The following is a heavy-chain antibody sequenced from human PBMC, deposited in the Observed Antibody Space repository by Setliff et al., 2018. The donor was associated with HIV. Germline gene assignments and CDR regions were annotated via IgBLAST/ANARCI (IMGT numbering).Heavy chain of an antibody. Sequence: SETLSLTCNVSGDSISRFSWSWIRQPPGKGLERIGHIYTSGSTNYNSSLKSRLTISVDTSKNQVSLKLTSVTAEDTALYYCARLPQDWGQGTLVTVSS. CDR2: IYTSGST. CDR3: ARLPQD. J-gene: IGHJ4*02. V-gene: IGHV4-4*08. CDR1: GDSISRFS.